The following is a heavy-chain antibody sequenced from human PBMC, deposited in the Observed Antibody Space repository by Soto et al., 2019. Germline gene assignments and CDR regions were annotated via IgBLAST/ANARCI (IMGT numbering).Heavy chain of an antibody. Sequence: QVQLVQSGAEVKKPGSSVKVSCKASGGTFSSYAISWVRQAPGQGLEWMGGIIPSFGTANYAQKFQGRVTIAADKSTSAAYMELSSLRSEDTAVYYCARGCSGGSCYYYYYGMDVWGQGTTVTVSS. J-gene: IGHJ6*02. CDR1: GGTFSSYA. CDR3: ARGCSGGSCYYYYYGMDV. D-gene: IGHD2-15*01. CDR2: IIPSFGTA. V-gene: IGHV1-69*06.